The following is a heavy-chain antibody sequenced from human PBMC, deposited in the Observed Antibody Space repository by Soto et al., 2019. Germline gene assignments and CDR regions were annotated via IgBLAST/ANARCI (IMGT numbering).Heavy chain of an antibody. Sequence: SETLSLTCTVSGGSISGYYWSWIRQPAGKGLEWIGRLYTMVSTNYNPSLQSRVTMSVDTSKNEFSLKVSSVTAADTAVYFCARVRDYGLGTNRHYYGMDVWGQGTTVTVSS. CDR3: ARVRDYGLGTNRHYYGMDV. J-gene: IGHJ6*02. V-gene: IGHV4-4*07. D-gene: IGHD3-10*01. CDR1: GGSISGYY. CDR2: LYTMVST.